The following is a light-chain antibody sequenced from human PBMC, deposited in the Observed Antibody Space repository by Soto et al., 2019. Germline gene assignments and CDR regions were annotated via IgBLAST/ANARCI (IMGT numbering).Light chain of an antibody. CDR2: DVT. V-gene: IGLV2-14*01. Sequence: QSALTQPASVSGSPGQSITISCTGTSSDVGGYNSVSWYRQDPGKAPKLMIYDVTNRPSGVSNRFPGSKSGNTASLTISGLQAEDEADYYCSSFTSDITYVFGTGTKVTVL. CDR3: SSFTSDITYV. CDR1: SSDVGGYNS. J-gene: IGLJ1*01.